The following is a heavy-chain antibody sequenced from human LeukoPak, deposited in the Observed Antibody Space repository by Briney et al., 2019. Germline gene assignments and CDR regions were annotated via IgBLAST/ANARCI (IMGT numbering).Heavy chain of an antibody. Sequence: SETLSLTCTVSGGSISSTTYYWSWIRQPAGKGLEWIGRIYTSGSTNYNPSLKSRVTISVDTSKNQFSLKLSSVTAADTAVYYCARQSFGAHDYWGQGTLVTVSS. CDR1: GGSISSTTYY. J-gene: IGHJ4*02. CDR3: ARQSFGAHDY. CDR2: IYTSGST. D-gene: IGHD3-3*01. V-gene: IGHV4-61*02.